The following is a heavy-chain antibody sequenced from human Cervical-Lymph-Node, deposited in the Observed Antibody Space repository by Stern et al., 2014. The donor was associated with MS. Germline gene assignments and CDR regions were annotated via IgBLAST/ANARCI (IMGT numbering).Heavy chain of an antibody. CDR1: GFSLTTSGMC. CDR2: IDWDDDK. J-gene: IGHJ3*02. CDR3: ARFYSSSSFADAFDI. Sequence: QVTLKESGPALVKPTQTLTLTCTFSGFSLTTSGMCVSWIRQPPRKALEWLALIDWDDDKSYNTSLKTRLTISKDTSKNQVVLTMTNMDPVDTATYYCARFYSSSSFADAFDIWGQGTMVTVSS. V-gene: IGHV2-70*01. D-gene: IGHD6-6*01.